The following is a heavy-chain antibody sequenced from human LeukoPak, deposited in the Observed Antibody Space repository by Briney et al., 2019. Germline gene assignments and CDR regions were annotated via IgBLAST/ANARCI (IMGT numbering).Heavy chain of an antibody. CDR2: IYYSGKT. J-gene: IGHJ6*03. Sequence: PSETLSLTCSVSGDSISKNDYYWGWLRQPPGKGLEWIGTIYYSGKTYYNPSLKSRVTITVDTSKTQFSLRLNSVTAADTAVYYCARAHSWLRFLYYYMDVWGKGTTVTVSS. CDR3: ARAHSWLRFLYYYMDV. CDR1: GDSISKNDYY. V-gene: IGHV4-39*07. D-gene: IGHD5-12*01.